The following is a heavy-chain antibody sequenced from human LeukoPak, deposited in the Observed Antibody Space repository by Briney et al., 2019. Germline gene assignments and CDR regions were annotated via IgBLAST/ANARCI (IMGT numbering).Heavy chain of an antibody. CDR2: ISSSGSTI. V-gene: IGHV3-48*03. Sequence: GGSLRLSCAASGFTFSSYEMNWVRQAPGKGLEWVSYISSSGSTIYYADSVKGRFTISRDNAKNSLYLQMNSLRAEDTAVYYCARDLWDDILTGYYNDYYYYYMDVWGKGTTVTVSS. CDR3: ARDLWDDILTGYYNDYYYYYMDV. J-gene: IGHJ6*03. CDR1: GFTFSSYE. D-gene: IGHD3-9*01.